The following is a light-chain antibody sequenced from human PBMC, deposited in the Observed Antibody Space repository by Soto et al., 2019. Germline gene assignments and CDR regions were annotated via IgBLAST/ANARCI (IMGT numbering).Light chain of an antibody. CDR1: QSISSW. J-gene: IGKJ1*01. Sequence: SQSSSTLSASKGARATITCRASQSISSWLAWYQQKPGKAPKLLIYDASSLESGVPSRLSGSGSGTEFTLTISSLQPDDFATYYCQQDNSYPWTFGQGSKVDVK. CDR2: DAS. V-gene: IGKV1-5*01. CDR3: QQDNSYPWT.